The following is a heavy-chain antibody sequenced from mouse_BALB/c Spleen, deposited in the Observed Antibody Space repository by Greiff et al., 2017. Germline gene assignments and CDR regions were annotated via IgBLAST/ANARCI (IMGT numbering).Heavy chain of an antibody. V-gene: IGHV7-3*02. D-gene: IGHD2-10*02. CDR2: IRNKANGYTT. Sequence: EVHLVESGGGLVQPGDSLRLSCATSGFTFTEYYMSWVRQPPGKALEWLGFIRNKANGYTTEYSASVKGRFTISRDNSQSILYLQMNTLRAEDSATYYCARDTGYGNYAWFAYWGQGTLVTVSA. CDR1: GFTFTEYY. J-gene: IGHJ3*01. CDR3: ARDTGYGNYAWFAY.